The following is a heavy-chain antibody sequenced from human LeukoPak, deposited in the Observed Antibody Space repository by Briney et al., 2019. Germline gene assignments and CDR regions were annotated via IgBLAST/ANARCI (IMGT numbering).Heavy chain of an antibody. CDR1: GFTFNSYA. D-gene: IGHD6-19*01. J-gene: IGHJ4*02. CDR2: ISGSGGST. CDR3: AKLRLFVSSGWLTDFDY. V-gene: IGHV3-23*01. Sequence: GGSLRLSCAASGFTFNSYAMSWVRQAPGKGLEWVSAISGSGGSTYYTDSVKGRFTISRDNSKNTLYLQMNSLRAEDTAVYYCAKLRLFVSSGWLTDFDYWGQGTLSPSPQ.